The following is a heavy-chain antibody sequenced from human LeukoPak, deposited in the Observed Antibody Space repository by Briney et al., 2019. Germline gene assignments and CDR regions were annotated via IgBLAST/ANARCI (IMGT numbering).Heavy chain of an antibody. J-gene: IGHJ5*02. D-gene: IGHD3-3*01. CDR2: INHSGST. CDR3: ARGRKNVLRFLEWSHPFDP. CDR1: GGSFSGYH. Sequence: SETLSLTXAVYGGSFSGYHWSWIRQPPGKGLEWIWEINHSGSTNYNPSLKSRVTISVDTSKNQFSLKLSSVTAADTAVYYCARGRKNVLRFLEWSHPFDPWGQGTLVTVSS. V-gene: IGHV4-34*01.